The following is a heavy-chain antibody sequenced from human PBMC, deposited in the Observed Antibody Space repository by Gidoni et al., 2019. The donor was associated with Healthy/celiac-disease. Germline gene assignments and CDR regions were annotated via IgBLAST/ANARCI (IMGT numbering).Heavy chain of an antibody. V-gene: IGHV1-2*02. CDR2: INPNSGGT. D-gene: IGHD5-18*01. Sequence: QVQLVQSGAEVKKPVASVKVSCKASGYPFTGHYMHWVRQAPGQGLEWMGGINPNSGGTNYAQKFQGRVTMTRDTSISTAYMELSRLRSDDTAVYYCARDMCGYSYGLCAFDIWGQGTMVTVSS. CDR1: GYPFTGHY. J-gene: IGHJ3*02. CDR3: ARDMCGYSYGLCAFDI.